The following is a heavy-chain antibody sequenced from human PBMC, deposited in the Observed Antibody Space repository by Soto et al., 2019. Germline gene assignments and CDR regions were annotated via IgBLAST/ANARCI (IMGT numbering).Heavy chain of an antibody. CDR2: IYYSGST. J-gene: IGHJ6*02. D-gene: IGHD3-10*01. CDR1: GGSMSSGDYY. Sequence: SETLSLTCTVSGGSMSSGDYYWSWIRQPPGKGLEWIGYIYYSGSTYYNPSLKSRVTISVDTSKNQFSLKLSSVTAADTAVYYCARASRRVRGVTLYGMDVWGQGTTVTVSS. CDR3: ARASRRVRGVTLYGMDV. V-gene: IGHV4-30-4*01.